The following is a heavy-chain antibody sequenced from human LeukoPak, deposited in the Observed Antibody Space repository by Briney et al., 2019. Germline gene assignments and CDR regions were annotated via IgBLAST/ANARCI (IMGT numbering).Heavy chain of an antibody. J-gene: IGHJ4*02. CDR1: GYTFTSYA. V-gene: IGHV7-4-1*02. CDR3: ARSSITTFGVVDITDY. D-gene: IGHD3-3*01. Sequence: ASVKVSCKASGYTFTSYAMNWVRQAPGQGLEWMGWINTNTGNPTYAQGFTGRFVFSLDTPVSTAYLQISSLKAEDTAVYYCARSSITTFGVVDITDYWGQGTLVTVSS. CDR2: INTNTGNP.